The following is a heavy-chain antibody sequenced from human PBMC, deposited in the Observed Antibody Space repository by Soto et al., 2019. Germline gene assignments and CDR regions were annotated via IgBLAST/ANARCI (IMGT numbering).Heavy chain of an antibody. Sequence: ETLSLTCTVSGGSISNNNYHWGWIRQPPGKGLEWIGSIYYSGSTYYNPSLKSRVTISIDTSKNQFSLKLSSVTAADTAVYHCARHHSSMTIFGGFDYWGQGTLVTVS. CDR2: IYYSGST. CDR1: GGSISNNNYH. D-gene: IGHD3-3*01. V-gene: IGHV4-39*01. J-gene: IGHJ4*02. CDR3: ARHHSSMTIFGGFDY.